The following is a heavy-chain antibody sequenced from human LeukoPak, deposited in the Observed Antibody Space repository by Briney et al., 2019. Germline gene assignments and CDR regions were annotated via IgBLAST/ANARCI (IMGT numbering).Heavy chain of an antibody. D-gene: IGHD4-17*01. CDR3: ARQGDDYGDLSNPARGYYMDV. V-gene: IGHV4-61*02. J-gene: IGHJ6*03. Sequence: PSQTLSLTCTVSGGSISSGSYYWSWIRQPAGKGLEWIGRIYTSGSTNYNPSLKSRVTISVDTSKKQFSLKLSSVTAADTAVYYCARQGDDYGDLSNPARGYYMDVWGKGTTVTISS. CDR1: GGSISSGSYY. CDR2: IYTSGST.